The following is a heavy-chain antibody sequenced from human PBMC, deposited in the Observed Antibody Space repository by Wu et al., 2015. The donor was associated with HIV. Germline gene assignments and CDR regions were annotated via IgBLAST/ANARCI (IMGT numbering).Heavy chain of an antibody. CDR2: IIPIFGTA. CDR1: GGTFSSYA. D-gene: IGHD4-17*01. Sequence: QVQLVQSGAEVKKPGSSVKVSCKASGGTFSSYAISWVRQAPGQGLEWMGRIIPIFGTANYAQKFQGRVTITADESTSTAYMELSSLRSEDTAVYYCARAVIGDYVGYYYYYGMDVWGQGTTGHRLL. V-gene: IGHV1-69*13. J-gene: IGHJ6*02. CDR3: ARAVIGDYVGYYYYYGMDV.